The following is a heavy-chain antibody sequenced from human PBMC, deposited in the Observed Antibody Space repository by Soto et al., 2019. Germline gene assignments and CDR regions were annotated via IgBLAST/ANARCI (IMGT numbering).Heavy chain of an antibody. V-gene: IGHV4-34*01. CDR1: GGSFSGYY. CDR3: ARIKRQLLPYYFDY. Sequence: SETLSLTCAVYGGSFSGYYWSWIRQPPGKGLEWIGEINHSGSTNYNPSLKSRVPISVETSKNQFSLKLSSLTAADTAVYYCARIKRQLLPYYFDYWGQGTLVTVSS. CDR2: INHSGST. D-gene: IGHD2-2*01. J-gene: IGHJ4*02.